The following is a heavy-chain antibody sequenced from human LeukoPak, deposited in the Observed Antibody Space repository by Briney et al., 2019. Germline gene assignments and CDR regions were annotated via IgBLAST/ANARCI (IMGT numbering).Heavy chain of an antibody. J-gene: IGHJ5*01. CDR1: GSLFIDYW. V-gene: IGHV5-51*01. Sequence: PGAPLRISCKGSGSLFIDYWIAGVRQLPGRGLEWMGIIYPDDSDIRYSPSFQGQVTISADKSIRTAYLQWSSLKASDTAMYYCARHTSGVRGVTPRVDSWGQGTLVTVSS. CDR2: IYPDDSDI. CDR3: ARHTSGVRGVTPRVDS. D-gene: IGHD3-10*01.